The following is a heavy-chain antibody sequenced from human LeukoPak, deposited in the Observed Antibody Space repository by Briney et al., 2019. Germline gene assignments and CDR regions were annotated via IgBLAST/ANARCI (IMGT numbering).Heavy chain of an antibody. D-gene: IGHD1-1*01. V-gene: IGHV4-59*12. J-gene: IGHJ5*02. Sequence: SETLSLTCTVSGGSISSYYWSWIRQPPGKGLEWIGYFYNSGRSTYNPSLKSRVTISADTSKNHFSLKLNSVTAADTAVYYCARTYGRTWYWFDPWGQGTLVTVSS. CDR3: ARTYGRTWYWFDP. CDR1: GGSISSYY. CDR2: FYNSGRS.